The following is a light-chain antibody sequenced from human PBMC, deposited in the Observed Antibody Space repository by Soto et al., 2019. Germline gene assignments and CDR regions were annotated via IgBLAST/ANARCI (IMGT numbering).Light chain of an antibody. CDR1: SSNIGSNP. J-gene: IGLJ2*01. CDR2: TNN. CDR3: AAWDDSLNGVV. Sequence: QSVLTQSPSASGTPGQTVTISCSGSSSNIGSNPVDWYQQLPGTAPKVLIYTNNQRPSGVPDRFSGSKSGTSASLAISGLQSADEAEYYCAAWDDSLNGVVFGGGTQLTVL. V-gene: IGLV1-44*01.